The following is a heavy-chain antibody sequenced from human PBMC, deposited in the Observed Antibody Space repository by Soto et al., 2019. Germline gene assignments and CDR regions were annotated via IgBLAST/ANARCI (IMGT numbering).Heavy chain of an antibody. Sequence: PPEPLSLTCAVYGGSFSGYYWSCIRQPPGKGLEWLGEINHSGSTNYNPSLKSRVTISVDTSKNQFSLKLSSVTAADTAVYYCARGRRGTTTPGFDYWGQGTLVTVSS. CDR3: ARGRRGTTTPGFDY. V-gene: IGHV4-34*01. D-gene: IGHD1-1*01. J-gene: IGHJ4*02. CDR2: INHSGST. CDR1: GGSFSGYY.